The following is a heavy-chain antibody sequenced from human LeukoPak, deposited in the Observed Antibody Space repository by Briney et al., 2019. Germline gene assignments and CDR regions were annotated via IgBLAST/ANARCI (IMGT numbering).Heavy chain of an antibody. V-gene: IGHV1-8*03. CDR3: ARRGQAYCSSTSCYQFDY. J-gene: IGHJ4*02. D-gene: IGHD2-2*01. CDR1: GYTFASYD. CDR2: MNPNSGNT. Sequence: ASVKVSCKASGYTFASYDINWVRQATGQGLEWMGWMNPNSGNTGYAQKFQGRVTITRNTSISTAYMELSSLRSEDTAVYYCARRGQAYCSSTSCYQFDYWGQGTLVTVSS.